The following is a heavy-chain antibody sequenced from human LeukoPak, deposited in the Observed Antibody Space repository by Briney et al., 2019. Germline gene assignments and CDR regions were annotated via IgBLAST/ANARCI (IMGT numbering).Heavy chain of an antibody. V-gene: IGHV4-59*01. Sequence: SETLSLTCTVSGGSISSYYWSWIRQPPGKGLEWIGYIYYSGNTNYNPSLESRVTISVDTSKNLFSLKLSSVTAADTAVYYCARVDYYDNSGYFLFDYWGQGILVTVSS. CDR1: GGSISSYY. D-gene: IGHD3-22*01. CDR3: ARVDYYDNSGYFLFDY. J-gene: IGHJ4*02. CDR2: IYYSGNT.